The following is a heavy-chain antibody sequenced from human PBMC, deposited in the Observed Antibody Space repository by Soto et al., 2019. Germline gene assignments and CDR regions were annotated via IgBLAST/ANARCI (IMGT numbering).Heavy chain of an antibody. J-gene: IGHJ4*02. Sequence: PSETLSLTCTVSGGSISSGGYYWSWIRQHPGKGLEWIGYVYYSGSTYYNPSLKSRVTISVDTSKNQFSLKLSSVTAADTAVYYCARSRNRFNFDYWGQGTLVTVSS. CDR1: GGSISSGGYY. CDR3: ARSRNRFNFDY. D-gene: IGHD1-1*01. V-gene: IGHV4-31*03. CDR2: VYYSGST.